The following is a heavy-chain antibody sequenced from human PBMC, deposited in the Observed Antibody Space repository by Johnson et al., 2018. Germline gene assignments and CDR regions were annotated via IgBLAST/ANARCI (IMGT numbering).Heavy chain of an antibody. V-gene: IGHV4-4*07. CDR3: VRGRLGELEY. J-gene: IGHJ4*02. D-gene: IGHD3-16*01. CDR1: GGSISRYS. CDR2: IDHSVVT. Sequence: QVQLQESGPGLVKPSETLSLTCTVSGGSISRYSWTWIRQPPGKALDYIVSIDHSVVTDFNPSLTSRVSMSVDSSKIHFSLNLNSATAAATAVYYFVRGRLGELEYWGQGTLVIVSS.